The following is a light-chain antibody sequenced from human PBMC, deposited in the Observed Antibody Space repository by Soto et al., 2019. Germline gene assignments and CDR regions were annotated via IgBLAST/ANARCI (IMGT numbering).Light chain of an antibody. Sequence: DLQLTQSPSFLSASVGDRVTITCRASQGISSYLAWFQQKPGRAPNLLIYGASTLQSGVPSRFSGSGSGTDFTLTISNLQPEDFATYYCQQLNAYPPTFGQGTRLEIK. CDR1: QGISSY. CDR2: GAS. V-gene: IGKV1-9*01. J-gene: IGKJ5*01. CDR3: QQLNAYPPT.